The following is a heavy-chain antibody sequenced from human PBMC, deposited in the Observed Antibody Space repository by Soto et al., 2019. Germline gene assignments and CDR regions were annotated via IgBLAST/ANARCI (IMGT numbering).Heavy chain of an antibody. CDR3: AKDDFWSGYWGNYYYYGMDV. Sequence: AGGSLRLSCAASGFTFSSYGMHWVRQAPGKGLEWVAVISYDGSNKYYADSVKGRFTISRDNSKNTLYLQMNSLRAEDTAVYYCAKDDFWSGYWGNYYYYGMDVWGQGTTVTV. CDR1: GFTFSSYG. V-gene: IGHV3-30*18. J-gene: IGHJ6*02. D-gene: IGHD3-3*01. CDR2: ISYDGSNK.